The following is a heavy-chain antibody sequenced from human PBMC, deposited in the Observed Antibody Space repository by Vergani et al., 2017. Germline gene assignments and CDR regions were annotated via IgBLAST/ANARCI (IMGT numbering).Heavy chain of an antibody. CDR1: GFTFNQYG. D-gene: IGHD1-14*01. Sequence: QVQLVESGGGVVQPGRSLRLSCAASGFTFNQYGMHWVRQAPGKGLEWVTVTWHDGNNKQYADSVKGRFTISRDNSKSTMYLQMNSLRDEDTGVYYCARDLRFLYNRFDPWGQGTLVTVSS. V-gene: IGHV3-33*01. J-gene: IGHJ5*02. CDR2: TWHDGNNK. CDR3: ARDLRFLYNRFDP.